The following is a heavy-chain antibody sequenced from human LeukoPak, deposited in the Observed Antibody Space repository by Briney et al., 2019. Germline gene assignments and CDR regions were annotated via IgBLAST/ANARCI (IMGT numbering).Heavy chain of an antibody. CDR1: GYTFTNYH. J-gene: IGHJ4*02. CDR3: AREYSSSWYG. CDR2: INPNSGGT. D-gene: IGHD6-13*01. Sequence: GASVKVSCKASGYTFTNYHMHWVRQAPGQGLEWMGRINPNSGGTNYAQKSQGRVTMTRDTSISTAYMELSRLRSDDTAVYYCAREYSSSWYGWGQGTLVTVSS. V-gene: IGHV1-2*06.